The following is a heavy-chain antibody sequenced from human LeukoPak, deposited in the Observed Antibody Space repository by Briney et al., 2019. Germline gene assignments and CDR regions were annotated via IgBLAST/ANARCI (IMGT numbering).Heavy chain of an antibody. CDR3: ARENYDFWSGYSVTAFDI. J-gene: IGHJ3*02. Sequence: ASVKVSCKASGYTFTSYYMHWVRRAPGQGLEWMGIINPSGGSTSYAQKFQGRVTMTRDTSTSTVYMELSSLRSEDTAVYYCARENYDFWSGYSVTAFDIWGQGTMVTVSS. CDR1: GYTFTSYY. D-gene: IGHD3-3*01. CDR2: INPSGGST. V-gene: IGHV1-46*01.